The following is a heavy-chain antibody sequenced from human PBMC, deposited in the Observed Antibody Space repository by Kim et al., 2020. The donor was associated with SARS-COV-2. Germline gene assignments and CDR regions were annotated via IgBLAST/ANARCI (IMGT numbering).Heavy chain of an antibody. CDR1: GFTFDDYA. CDR3: AKEAYSSGWLDY. Sequence: GGSLRLSCAASGFTFDDYAMHWVRQAPGKGLEWVSGISWNSGSIGYADSVKGRFTISRDNAKNSLYLQMNSLRAEDTALYYCAKEAYSSGWLDYWGQGTLVTVSS. V-gene: IGHV3-9*01. CDR2: ISWNSGSI. J-gene: IGHJ4*02. D-gene: IGHD6-19*01.